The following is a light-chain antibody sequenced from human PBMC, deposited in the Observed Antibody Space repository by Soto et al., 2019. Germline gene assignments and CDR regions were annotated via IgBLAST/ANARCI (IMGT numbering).Light chain of an antibody. CDR2: AAS. V-gene: IGKV1-39*01. CDR3: QQSYSTPIT. CDR1: QSIRSY. J-gene: IGKJ5*01. Sequence: DIQMTQSPFSPSESVGDRVTITCRGRQSIRSYLNLYQQKPGKAPKILIYAASSLQSGVPSRFSGSGSGTDFTLTISSLQTEDFASYYCQQSYSTPITFGQGTRLEI.